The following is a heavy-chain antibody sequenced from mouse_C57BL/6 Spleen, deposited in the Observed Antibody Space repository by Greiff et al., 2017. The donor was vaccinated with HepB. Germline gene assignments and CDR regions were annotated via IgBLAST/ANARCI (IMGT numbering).Heavy chain of an antibody. Sequence: VQLQQPGAELVMPGASVKLSCKASGYTFTSYWMHWVKQRPGQGLEWIGEIDPSDSYTNYNQKFKDKSTLTVDKSSSTAYMQLSSLTSEDAAVYYCARREYSNLYFDVWGTGTTVTVSS. D-gene: IGHD2-5*01. J-gene: IGHJ1*03. CDR1: GYTFTSYW. CDR3: ARREYSNLYFDV. V-gene: IGHV1-69*01. CDR2: IDPSDSYT.